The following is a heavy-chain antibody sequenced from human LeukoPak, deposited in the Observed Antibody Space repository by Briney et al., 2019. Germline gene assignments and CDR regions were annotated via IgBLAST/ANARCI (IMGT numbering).Heavy chain of an antibody. D-gene: IGHD1-26*01. Sequence: GGTLRLSCAASGFTFSSYGMTWVRQAPGKGLEWVSSISSSSSYIYYADSVKGRFTISRDNAKNSLYLQMNSLRAEDTAVYYCARVSGAYWGQGTLVTVSS. J-gene: IGHJ4*02. CDR1: GFTFSSYG. CDR3: ARVSGAY. V-gene: IGHV3-21*01. CDR2: ISSSSSYI.